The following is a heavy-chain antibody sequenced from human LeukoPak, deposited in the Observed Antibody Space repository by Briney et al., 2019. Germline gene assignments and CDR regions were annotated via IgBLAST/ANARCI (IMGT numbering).Heavy chain of an antibody. CDR1: GFTVSSNY. CDR3: AREKYPYGMDV. J-gene: IGHJ6*02. D-gene: IGHD2-2*01. CDR2: IYSGGST. Sequence: GGSLRLSCAASGFTVSSNYMSWVRQAPGKGLEWVSVIYSGGSTYYADSVKGRFTISRDNSKNTLYLQMNSLRAEDTAVYYCAREKYPYGMDVWGQGTTVTVSS. V-gene: IGHV3-66*01.